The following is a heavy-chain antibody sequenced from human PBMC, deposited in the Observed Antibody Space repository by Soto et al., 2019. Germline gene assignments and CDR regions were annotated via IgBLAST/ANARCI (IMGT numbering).Heavy chain of an antibody. J-gene: IGHJ6*02. Sequence: QVQLQESGPGLVKPSETLSLTCTVSGGSISSYYWSWIRQPPGKGLEWIGYIYYSGSTNYNPSLKGRVTISVDTSKNQFSLKLSSVTAADTAVYYCARDYRYNWNYGVNYYGMDVWGQGTTVTVSS. V-gene: IGHV4-59*01. D-gene: IGHD1-7*01. CDR2: IYYSGST. CDR3: ARDYRYNWNYGVNYYGMDV. CDR1: GGSISSYY.